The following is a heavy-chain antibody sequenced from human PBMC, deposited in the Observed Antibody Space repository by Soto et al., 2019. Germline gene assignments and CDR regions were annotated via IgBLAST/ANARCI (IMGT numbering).Heavy chain of an antibody. D-gene: IGHD6-13*01. CDR2: INHSGST. CDR1: GGSFSGYY. Sequence: QVQLQQWGAGLLKPSETLSLTCAVYGGSFSGYYWSWIRQPPGKGLEWIGGINHSGSTNYNPSLKSRVTISVDTSKKQFSLKLSSVTAADTAVYYCARAGIEAAGKRYFQHWGQGTLVNGSS. J-gene: IGHJ1*01. V-gene: IGHV4-34*01. CDR3: ARAGIEAAGKRYFQH.